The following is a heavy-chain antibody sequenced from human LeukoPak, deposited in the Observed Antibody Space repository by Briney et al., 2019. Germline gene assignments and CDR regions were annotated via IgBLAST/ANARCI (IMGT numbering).Heavy chain of an antibody. CDR2: IYYSGST. V-gene: IGHV4-59*01. CDR3: ARDGGPERAWYYYGMDV. Sequence: KPSETLSLTCTVSGGSISSYYWSWIRQPPGKGLEWIGYIYYSGSTNYNPSLKSRVTISVDTSKNQFSLKLSSVTAADTAVYYCARDGGPERAWYYYGMDVWGQGTTVTVSS. D-gene: IGHD3-16*01. J-gene: IGHJ6*02. CDR1: GGSISSYY.